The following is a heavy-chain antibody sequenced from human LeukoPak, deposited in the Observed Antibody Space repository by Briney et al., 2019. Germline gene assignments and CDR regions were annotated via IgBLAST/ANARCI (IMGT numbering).Heavy chain of an antibody. J-gene: IGHJ4*02. CDR3: ARDACSSTSCPYYFDY. CDR1: GGSITSYY. V-gene: IGHV4-59*01. Sequence: ASETLSLTCTVSGGSITSYYWSWVRQPPGKGVEGVGYIYYSGSTNYNPSLKSRVTISVDTSKNQFSLKLSSVTAADTAVYYCARDACSSTSCPYYFDYWGQGTLVTVSS. CDR2: IYYSGST. D-gene: IGHD2-2*01.